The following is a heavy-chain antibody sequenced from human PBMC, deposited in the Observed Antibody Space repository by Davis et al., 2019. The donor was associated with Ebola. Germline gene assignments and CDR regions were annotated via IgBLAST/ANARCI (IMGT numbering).Heavy chain of an antibody. V-gene: IGHV3-30*18. J-gene: IGHJ4*02. CDR1: GFTFSGYG. CDR2: ISSDGSNK. CDR3: AKDLDPYNDFWNGNYGY. Sequence: PGGSLRPSCPASGFTFSGYGMHWVRQAPGKGLEWVAVISSDGSNKYYADSVKGRFTISRDNSENTLYLQMNSLRAEDTAVYYCAKDLDPYNDFWNGNYGYWGQGTLVTVSS. D-gene: IGHD3-3*01.